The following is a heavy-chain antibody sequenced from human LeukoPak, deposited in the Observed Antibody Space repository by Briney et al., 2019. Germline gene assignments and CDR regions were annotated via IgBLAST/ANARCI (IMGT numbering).Heavy chain of an antibody. D-gene: IGHD2-15*01. CDR1: GGSKNNHY. CDR2: VYYTGGI. Sequence: SETLSLTCTVSGGSKNNHYWSWIRQPPGKGLEWIGFVYYTGGINYNPSLKSRVTISVDTSRNQFSLKLSSVTATDTALYYCARLEKVMVAATNFYEYFLYWGQGTLVTVSS. V-gene: IGHV4-59*11. CDR3: ARLEKVMVAATNFYEYFLY. J-gene: IGHJ1*01.